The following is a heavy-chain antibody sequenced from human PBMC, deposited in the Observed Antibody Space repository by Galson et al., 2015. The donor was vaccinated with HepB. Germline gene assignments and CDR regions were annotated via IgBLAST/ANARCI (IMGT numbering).Heavy chain of an antibody. D-gene: IGHD3-10*01. CDR3: ATDPGRGSFDAFDI. CDR1: GGTFSSYA. V-gene: IGHV1-69*10. J-gene: IGHJ3*02. Sequence: SVKVSCKASGGTFSSYAISWVRQAPGQGLEWMGGIIPILGIANYAQKFQGRVTITADKSTSTAYMELSSLRSEDTAVYYCATDPGRGSFDAFDIWGQGTMVTVSS. CDR2: IIPILGIA.